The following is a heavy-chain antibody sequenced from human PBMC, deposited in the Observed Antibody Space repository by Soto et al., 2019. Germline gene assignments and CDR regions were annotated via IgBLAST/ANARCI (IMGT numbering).Heavy chain of an antibody. V-gene: IGHV4-30-4*01. CDR3: SRGAGYHVSGSPPLDS. J-gene: IGHJ4*02. D-gene: IGHD3-10*01. Sequence: QVLLQESGPGLVKSSQTLSLTCTVSGDSIRSGDYYWSWIRQPPGKGLEWIGFIYYSGSTYYNPSLKSRFTISLDTSKNHFPLKLTSVTVADTAVYYCSRGAGYHVSGSPPLDSWGQGPLVTVSS. CDR1: GDSIRSGDYY. CDR2: IYYSGST.